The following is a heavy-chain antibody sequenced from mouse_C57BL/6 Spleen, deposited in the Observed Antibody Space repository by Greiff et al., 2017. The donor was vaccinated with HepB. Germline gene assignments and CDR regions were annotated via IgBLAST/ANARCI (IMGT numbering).Heavy chain of an antibody. V-gene: IGHV1-81*01. CDR1: GYTFTSYG. D-gene: IGHD2-4*01. Sequence: QVQLQQSGAELARPGASVKLYCKASGYTFTSYGISWVKQRTGPGLEWIGEIYPRSGNTYYNEKFKGKATLTADKSSSTAYMELRSLTSEDSAVYFCARNYDGGFAYWGQGTLVTVSA. J-gene: IGHJ3*01. CDR3: ARNYDGGFAY. CDR2: IYPRSGNT.